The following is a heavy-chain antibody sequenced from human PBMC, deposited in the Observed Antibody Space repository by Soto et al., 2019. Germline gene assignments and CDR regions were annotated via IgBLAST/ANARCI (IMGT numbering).Heavy chain of an antibody. CDR2: IVPIYRTA. Sequence: SVKVSCKASGGTFSSYRINWVRQAPGQGLEWVGGIVPIYRTADYAQKFQGRVTITADESARTAYLEVRSLKSQDTAVYYCARDSGAKLSSSWGRGTLVTVSS. J-gene: IGHJ4*02. CDR3: ARDSGAKLSSS. D-gene: IGHD6-13*01. V-gene: IGHV1-69*13. CDR1: GGTFSSYR.